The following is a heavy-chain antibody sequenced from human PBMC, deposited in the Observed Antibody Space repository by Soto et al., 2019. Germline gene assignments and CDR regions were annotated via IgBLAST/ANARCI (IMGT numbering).Heavy chain of an antibody. J-gene: IGHJ5*02. Sequence: QVQLVQSGAAVKKPGASVKVSCKASGYTFTSYGISWVRQAPGQGLEWMGWISAYNGNTNYAQKLQGRVTMTTDTSTSTAYMELRSLRSDDTAVYYCARGRDGKHGFGELLGGFPPAKVQINWFDPWGQGTLVTVSS. CDR2: ISAYNGNT. CDR3: ARGRDGKHGFGELLGGFPPAKVQINWFDP. CDR1: GYTFTSYG. V-gene: IGHV1-18*01. D-gene: IGHD3-10*01.